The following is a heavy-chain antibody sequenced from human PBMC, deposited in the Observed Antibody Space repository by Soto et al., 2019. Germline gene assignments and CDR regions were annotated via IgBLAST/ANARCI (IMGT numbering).Heavy chain of an antibody. V-gene: IGHV4-59*08. CDR2: IYYSGST. J-gene: IGHJ5*02. CDR3: ARQPPGNWFDP. CDR1: GGSISSYY. Sequence: SETLSLTCTVSGGSISSYYWSWIRQPPGKGLEWIGYIYYSGSTNYNPSLKSRVTISVDTSKNQFSLKLSSLTAADTAVYYCARQPPGNWFDPWGQGTLVTVSS.